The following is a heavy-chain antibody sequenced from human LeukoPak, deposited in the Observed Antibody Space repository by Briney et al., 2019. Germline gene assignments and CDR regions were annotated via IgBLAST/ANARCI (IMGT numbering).Heavy chain of an antibody. CDR2: INEAGSEK. V-gene: IGHV3-7*01. CDR1: GFSVSAYW. Sequence: GGSLRLSCAASGFSVSAYWMSWVRQAPGKGLEWVANINEAGSEKPYVDSVKGRFTISRDNAKNSLYLQMNSLRAEDTAVYYCAREGTDTIFGVVMENYFDYWGQGTLVTVSS. J-gene: IGHJ4*02. D-gene: IGHD3-3*01. CDR3: AREGTDTIFGVVMENYFDY.